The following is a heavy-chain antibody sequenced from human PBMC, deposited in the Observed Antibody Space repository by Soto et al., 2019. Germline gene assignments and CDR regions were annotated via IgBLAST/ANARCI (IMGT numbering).Heavy chain of an antibody. CDR2: MNPNSGNT. V-gene: IGHV1-8*01. D-gene: IGHD3-3*01. J-gene: IGHJ4*02. Sequence: ASVKVSCKASGYTFTSYDINWVRQATGQGLEWMGWMNPNSGNTGYAQKFQGRVTMTRNTSISTAYMELSSLRFEDTAVYYCARSPPGYYDFWSGSSPVDYWGQGTLVTVSS. CDR1: GYTFTSYD. CDR3: ARSPPGYYDFWSGSSPVDY.